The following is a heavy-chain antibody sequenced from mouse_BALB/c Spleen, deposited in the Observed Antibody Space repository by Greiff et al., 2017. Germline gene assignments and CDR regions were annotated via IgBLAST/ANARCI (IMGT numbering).Heavy chain of an antibody. J-gene: IGHJ4*01. V-gene: IGHV5-12-1*01. D-gene: IGHD3-1*01. CDR3: ARHGGSSGKAYAMDY. CDR2: ISSGGGST. Sequence: EVMLVESGGGLVKPGGSLKLSCAASGFAFSSYDMSWVRQTPEKRLEWVAYISSGGGSTYYPDTVKGRFTISRDNAKNTLYLQMSSLKSEDTAMYYCARHGGSSGKAYAMDYWGQGTSVTVSS. CDR1: GFAFSSYD.